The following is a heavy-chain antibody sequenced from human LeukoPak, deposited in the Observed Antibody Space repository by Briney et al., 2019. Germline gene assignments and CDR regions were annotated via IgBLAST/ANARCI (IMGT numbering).Heavy chain of an antibody. CDR2: INTDGRVT. Sequence: GGSLRLSCVASGFSFRNYAIHWVRQAPGKGLEYVSVINTDGRVTYYADSVKGRFTISRDNSKNTVYLQMGSLRGEDMAVYYCTRDGGSFCDFDYWGQGALVTVSS. J-gene: IGHJ4*02. CDR3: TRDGGSFCDFDY. CDR1: GFSFRNYA. V-gene: IGHV3-64*02. D-gene: IGHD1-26*01.